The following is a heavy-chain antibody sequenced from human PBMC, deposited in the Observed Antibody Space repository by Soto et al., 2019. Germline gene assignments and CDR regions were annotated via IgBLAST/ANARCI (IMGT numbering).Heavy chain of an antibody. Sequence: EVQLVESGGGLVQPGGSLRLSCSASGFTFSNYAMHWVRQAPGKGLEYVSEINDNGRSTYYADSVKDRFTISRDNSKNTVYLQMSSLRPEDTAVYYCVNDAGTGDCCFPRWGLDRWGQGTLVTVSS. D-gene: IGHD2-21*02. CDR3: VNDAGTGDCCFPRWGLDR. CDR2: INDNGRST. CDR1: GFTFSNYA. V-gene: IGHV3-64D*06. J-gene: IGHJ5*02.